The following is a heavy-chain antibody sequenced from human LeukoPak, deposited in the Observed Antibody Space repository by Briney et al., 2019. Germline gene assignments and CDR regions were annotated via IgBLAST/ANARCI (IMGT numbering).Heavy chain of an antibody. Sequence: SETLSLTCAVYGGSFSGYYWSWIRQPRGKGLEWIGEINHSGSTNYNPSLKSRVTISVDTSKNQFSLKLSSVTAADTAVYYCARGLRGIAAAGTRVNWFDPWGQGTLVTVSS. J-gene: IGHJ5*02. CDR3: ARGLRGIAAAGTRVNWFDP. V-gene: IGHV4-34*01. D-gene: IGHD6-13*01. CDR2: INHSGST. CDR1: GGSFSGYY.